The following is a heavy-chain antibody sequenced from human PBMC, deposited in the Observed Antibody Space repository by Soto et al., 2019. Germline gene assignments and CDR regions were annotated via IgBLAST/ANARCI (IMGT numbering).Heavy chain of an antibody. J-gene: IGHJ6*02. D-gene: IGHD4-4*01. V-gene: IGHV1-2*04. CDR1: GYTFTGYY. CDR2: INPNSGGT. CDR3: ARDGSTVTTPRVDYGMDV. Sequence: GASVKVSCKASGYTFTGYYMHWVRQAPGQGLEWMGWINPNSGGTNYAQKFQGWVTMTRDTSISTAYMELSRLRSDDTAVYYCARDGSTVTTPRVDYGMDVWGQGTTVTVSS.